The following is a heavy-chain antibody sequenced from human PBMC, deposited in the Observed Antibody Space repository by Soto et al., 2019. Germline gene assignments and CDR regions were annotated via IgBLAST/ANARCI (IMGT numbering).Heavy chain of an antibody. CDR3: ARLNLQPWPRGVVGY. CDR2: IYCSGST. V-gene: IGHV4-39*01. J-gene: IGHJ4*02. CDR1: GGSISSSSYY. D-gene: IGHD3-10*01. Sequence: SETLSLTCTVSGGSISSSSYYWGWIRQPPGKGLEWIVSIYCSGSTYYNPSLKGRVSISVDTSKNQFSLKLGSVTAADTAVYSCARLNLQPWPRGVVGYWGQGTLVTVSS.